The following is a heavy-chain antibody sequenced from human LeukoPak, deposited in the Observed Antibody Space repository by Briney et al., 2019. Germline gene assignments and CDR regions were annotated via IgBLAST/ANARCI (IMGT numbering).Heavy chain of an antibody. D-gene: IGHD3-22*01. V-gene: IGHV3-11*04. CDR1: GFTFSDYY. CDR3: AKDGRDSSGYYLDY. CDR2: ISSSGSTI. J-gene: IGHJ4*02. Sequence: GGSLRLSCAASGFTFSDYYMSWIRQAPGKGLEWVSYISSSGSTIYYADSVKGRFTISRDNSKNTLYLQMNSLRAEDTAVYYCAKDGRDSSGYYLDYWGQGTLVTVSS.